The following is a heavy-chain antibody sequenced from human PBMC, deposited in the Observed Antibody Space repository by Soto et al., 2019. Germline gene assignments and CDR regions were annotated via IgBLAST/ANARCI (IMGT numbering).Heavy chain of an antibody. CDR2: INPSGGST. CDR1: GYTFSTYY. Sequence: QVQLVQSGAEVKKPGASVKVSCKASGYTFSTYYMHWVRQAPGQGYEWMGIINPSGGSTTYAQKFQGRATMTRDTSTTTVYMERSSLKSEDTAVYYCARYDYTGYYFDYWGQGTLVTVSS. V-gene: IGHV1-46*01. CDR3: ARYDYTGYYFDY. D-gene: IGHD4-4*01. J-gene: IGHJ4*02.